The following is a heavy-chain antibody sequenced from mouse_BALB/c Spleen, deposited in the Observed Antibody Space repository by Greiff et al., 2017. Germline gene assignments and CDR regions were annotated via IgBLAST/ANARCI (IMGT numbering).Heavy chain of an antibody. J-gene: IGHJ3*01. CDR2: ISSGGST. Sequence: DVKLVESGGGLVKPGGSLKLSCAASGFTFSSYAMSWVRQTPEKRLEWVASISSGGSTYYPDSVKGRFTLSKDNARNILYLQMISLRSEDTAMYYCARDYEVWFAYWGQGTLVTVSA. D-gene: IGHD1-1*01. V-gene: IGHV5-6-5*01. CDR3: ARDYEVWFAY. CDR1: GFTFSSYA.